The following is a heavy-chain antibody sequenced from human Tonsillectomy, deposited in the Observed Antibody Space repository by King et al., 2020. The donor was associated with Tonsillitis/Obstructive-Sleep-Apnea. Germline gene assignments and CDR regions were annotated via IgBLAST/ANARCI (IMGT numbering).Heavy chain of an antibody. CDR2: ISWNGGSM. CDR3: AKAANHDYLYYCDY. V-gene: IGHV3-9*01. D-gene: IGHD2/OR15-2a*01. Sequence: VQLVESGGGLVQPGRSLRLSCAASGFTFDNFAMHWVRQAPGKGLEWVSGISWNGGSMRYADSVKGRFTISRDNAKNSLYLQMNSLRAEDTALYYCAKAANHDYLYYCDYWGQGTLVTVFS. J-gene: IGHJ4*02. CDR1: GFTFDNFA.